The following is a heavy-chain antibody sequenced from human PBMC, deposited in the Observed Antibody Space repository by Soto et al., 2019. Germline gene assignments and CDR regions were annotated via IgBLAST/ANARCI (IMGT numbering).Heavy chain of an antibody. V-gene: IGHV3-53*03. CDR1: GFGVTESETY. J-gene: IGHJ5*02. D-gene: IGHD2-21*01. CDR3: ARVVVVGATAKFDR. Sequence: EVQMVESGGGLIQPGGSLKLSCAVSGFGVTESETYVSWIRQAPGKGLEWVAAFYRGGRRNYAASVKGRFVISRDKSENSVFLQLNLVRVEDTAVYYCARVVVVGATAKFDRWGQGTMVIVSP. CDR2: FYRGGRR.